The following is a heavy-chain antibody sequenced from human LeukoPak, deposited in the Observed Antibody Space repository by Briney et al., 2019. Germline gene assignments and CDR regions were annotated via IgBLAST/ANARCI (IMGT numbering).Heavy chain of an antibody. CDR3: ARVESTRTYYYYYYMDV. D-gene: IGHD2-15*01. CDR2: INHGGST. CDR1: GGSFSNYY. J-gene: IGHJ6*03. Sequence: PSENLSLTCAVYGGSFSNYYWSWIRQPPGKGLEWIGEINHGGSTNYNPSLKSRVTISVDASKNQFSLKLSSVTAADTAVYYCARVESTRTYYYYYYMDVWGKGTTVTISS. V-gene: IGHV4-34*01.